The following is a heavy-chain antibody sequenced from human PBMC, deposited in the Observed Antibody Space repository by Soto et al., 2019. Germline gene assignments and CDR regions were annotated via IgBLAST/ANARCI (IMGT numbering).Heavy chain of an antibody. CDR3: ARDRLYVYGSGSSHHIDAFDI. D-gene: IGHD3-10*01. J-gene: IGHJ3*02. Sequence: ASVKVSCKASGYTFTSYYMHWVRQAPGQGLEWMGIINPSGGSTSYAQKFQGRVTMTRDTSTSTVYMELSSLRSEDTAVYYCARDRLYVYGSGSSHHIDAFDIWGQGTMVTVSS. CDR2: INPSGGST. V-gene: IGHV1-46*01. CDR1: GYTFTSYY.